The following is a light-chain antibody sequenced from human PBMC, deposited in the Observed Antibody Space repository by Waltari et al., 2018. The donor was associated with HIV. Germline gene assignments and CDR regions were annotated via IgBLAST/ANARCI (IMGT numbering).Light chain of an antibody. CDR2: AAS. J-gene: IGKJ2*01. V-gene: IGKV1-27*01. CDR3: QKYNTAPYT. CDR1: QDISNN. Sequence: DIQMTQSPSSLSVSFGDRVIITCRASQDISNNLAWYQQKPGTVPKLLIYAASTLQSGGPSRFSGSGSGTDFTLNIDSLQPEDIATYYCQKYNTAPYTFGQGTNLEI.